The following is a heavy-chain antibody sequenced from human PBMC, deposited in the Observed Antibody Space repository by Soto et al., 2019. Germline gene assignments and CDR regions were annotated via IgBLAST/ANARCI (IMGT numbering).Heavy chain of an antibody. D-gene: IGHD3-22*01. Sequence: PGGSLRLSCAASGFTFSSYSMNWVRQAPGKGLEWVSSISSSSSYIYYADSVKGRFTISRDNAKNSLYLQMNSLRAEDTAVYYCARDFYYDSSGYDAFDIWGQGTMVTVSS. J-gene: IGHJ3*02. CDR2: ISSSSSYI. V-gene: IGHV3-21*01. CDR1: GFTFSSYS. CDR3: ARDFYYDSSGYDAFDI.